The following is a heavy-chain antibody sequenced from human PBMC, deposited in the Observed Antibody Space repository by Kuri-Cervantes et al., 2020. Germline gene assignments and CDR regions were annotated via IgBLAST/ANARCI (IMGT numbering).Heavy chain of an antibody. Sequence: SETLSLTCAVSGGSISSSNWWSWVRQPPGKGLEWIGEIYHSGSTNYNPSLKSRVTISVDTSKNQFSLKLSSVTAADTAVYYRARLPRLGELSPNAFDIWGQGTMVTVSS. CDR1: GGSISSSNW. CDR2: IYHSGST. J-gene: IGHJ3*02. D-gene: IGHD3-16*02. V-gene: IGHV4-4*02. CDR3: ARLPRLGELSPNAFDI.